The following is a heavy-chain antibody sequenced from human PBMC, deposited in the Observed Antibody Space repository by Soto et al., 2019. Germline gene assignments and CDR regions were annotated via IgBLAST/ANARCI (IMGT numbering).Heavy chain of an antibody. CDR2: IYYSGST. Sequence: SETLSLTCTVSGGSIGGGGDYWSWIRQHPGKGLEWIGYIYYSGSTYYNPSLKSRVTISVDTSKNQFSLKLSSVTAADTAVYYCARVATPYYYGSGSKNWFDPWGQGTLVTVSS. D-gene: IGHD3-10*01. CDR1: GGSIGGGGDY. V-gene: IGHV4-31*03. J-gene: IGHJ5*02. CDR3: ARVATPYYYGSGSKNWFDP.